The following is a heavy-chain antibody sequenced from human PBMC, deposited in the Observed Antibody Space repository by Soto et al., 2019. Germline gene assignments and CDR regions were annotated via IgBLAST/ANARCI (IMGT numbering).Heavy chain of an antibody. J-gene: IGHJ5*02. CDR2: INPNNGAT. CDR1: RYIFTAYF. D-gene: IGHD1-1*01. V-gene: IGHV1-2*02. CDR3: ASHDPGARFDP. Sequence: QVQLVQSGAELKKPGASVKVSCKAPRYIFTAYFMHWVRQAPGQGLEWMGWINPNNGATHYGLSFQGRVTMTRDTSISTAYMDLSSLRSDDTAAYYCASHDPGARFDPWGQGTLVIVSS.